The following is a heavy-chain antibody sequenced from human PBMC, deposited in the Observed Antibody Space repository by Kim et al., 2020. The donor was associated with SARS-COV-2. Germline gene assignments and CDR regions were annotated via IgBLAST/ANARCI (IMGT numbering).Heavy chain of an antibody. J-gene: IGHJ4*02. CDR3: ARESVPCGSCYFWWSGFDY. CDR1: GFTFSSYW. D-gene: IGHD2-15*01. V-gene: IGHV3-7*03. Sequence: GGSLRLSCAASGFTFSSYWMSWVRQAPGKGLEWVANIKQDGSEKYYVDSVKGRFTISRDNAKNSLYLQMNSLRAEDTAVYYCARESVPCGSCYFWWSGFDYWGQGTLVTVSS. CDR2: IKQDGSEK.